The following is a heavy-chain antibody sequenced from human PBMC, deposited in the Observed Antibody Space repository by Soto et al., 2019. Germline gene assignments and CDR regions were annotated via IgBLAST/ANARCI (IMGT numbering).Heavy chain of an antibody. J-gene: IGHJ6*02. CDR1: GDTDTNYV. Sequence: QVQLVQSGAEVKKPGSSVKVSCKASGDTDTNYVISWVRQAPGQGLEWMGGIFPKFGTTYSAQKLQDRLTITADESTSTVYMQLSSPRLDATAVYYCEAEMTFGKLSVVWGQGTTVTVSS. CDR3: EAEMTFGKLSVV. CDR2: IFPKFGTT. V-gene: IGHV1-69*01. D-gene: IGHD3-16*02.